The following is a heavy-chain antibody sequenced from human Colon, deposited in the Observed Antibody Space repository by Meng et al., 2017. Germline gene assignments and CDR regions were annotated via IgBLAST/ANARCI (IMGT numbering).Heavy chain of an antibody. J-gene: IGHJ4*02. D-gene: IGHD5-24*01. Sequence: EVQLVEAGGGLVQPGGCLRLSCAASGFTFNRYSTSWGRQAPGKGLEWVSSISGSSNFIYYADSVKGRFTTSRDTAENSLFLQMDSLRAEDTAVYYCARPSRRDGYNAIDYWGQGTLVTVSS. V-gene: IGHV3-21*01. CDR1: GFTFNRYS. CDR2: ISGSSNFI. CDR3: ARPSRRDGYNAIDY.